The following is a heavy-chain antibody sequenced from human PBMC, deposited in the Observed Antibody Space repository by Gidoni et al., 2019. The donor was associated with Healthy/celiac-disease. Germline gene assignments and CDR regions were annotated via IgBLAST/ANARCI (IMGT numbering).Heavy chain of an antibody. CDR2: ISGSGGST. D-gene: IGHD3-22*01. Sequence: EVQLLESGGGLVQPGGSLRLSCAASGFPFSSYAMSGVRQAPGRGPGLVSAISGSGGSTYYADSVKGRFTISRDNSKNTLYLQMNSLRAEDTAVYYCAKAHLRYYYDSSGSSSWFDPWGQGTLVTVSS. CDR1: GFPFSSYA. CDR3: AKAHLRYYYDSSGSSSWFDP. J-gene: IGHJ5*02. V-gene: IGHV3-23*01.